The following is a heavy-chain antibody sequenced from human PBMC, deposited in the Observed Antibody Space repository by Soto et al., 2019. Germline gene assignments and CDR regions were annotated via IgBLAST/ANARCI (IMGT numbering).Heavy chain of an antibody. CDR2: ISTAGDT. D-gene: IGHD6-13*01. Sequence: EVQLVESGGGLVQPGGSLGLSWAASGFTFSGYNMHWVRQTTGKGLEWVSVISTAGDTYYQDSVKGRFTISRENAKNSLYLQMNSLRDGDTAVYYCVKEGVAALDAFDVWGQGTMVTVSS. V-gene: IGHV3-13*01. CDR3: VKEGVAALDAFDV. J-gene: IGHJ3*01. CDR1: GFTFSGYN.